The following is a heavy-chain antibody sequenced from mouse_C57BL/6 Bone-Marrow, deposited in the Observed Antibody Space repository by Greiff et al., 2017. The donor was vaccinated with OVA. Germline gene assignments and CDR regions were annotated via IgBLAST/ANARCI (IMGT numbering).Heavy chain of an antibody. CDR3: TIITTVNAMDY. CDR2: IRNKANNHAT. V-gene: IGHV6-6*01. D-gene: IGHD1-1*01. J-gene: IGHJ4*01. CDR1: GFTFSDAW. Sequence: EVQLQQSGGGLLQPGGSMKLSCAASGFTFSDAWMDWVRQSPEKGLEWVAEIRNKANNHATYYAESVKGRFTISRDDSKSSVYLQMNSLRAEDTGIYYCTIITTVNAMDYWGQGTSVTVSS.